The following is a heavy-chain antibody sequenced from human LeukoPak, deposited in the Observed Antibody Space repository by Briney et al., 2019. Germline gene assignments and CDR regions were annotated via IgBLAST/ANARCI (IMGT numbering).Heavy chain of an antibody. CDR3: ARVIRAAPGKGYFDY. CDR2: ISGSGRST. CDR1: GFIFSTYA. V-gene: IGHV3-23*01. J-gene: IGHJ4*02. D-gene: IGHD6-13*01. Sequence: AGGSLRLSCATSGFIFSTYALSWVRRAPGKGLEWASSISGSGRSTYHADSVKGRFTISRDSSKNTLYLQMNSLRAEDTAIYYCARVIRAAPGKGYFDYWGQGTLVTVSS.